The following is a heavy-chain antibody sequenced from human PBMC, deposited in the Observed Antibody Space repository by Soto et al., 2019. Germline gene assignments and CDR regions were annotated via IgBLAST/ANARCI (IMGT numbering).Heavy chain of an antibody. CDR3: ANTHRLAYYYGSGSLIY. V-gene: IGHV4-34*01. Sequence: SETLSLTCAVYGGSFSGYYWSWIRQPPGKGLEWIGEINHSGSTNYNPSLKSRVTISVDTSKNHFSLKLSFVTAADTVVYYCANTHRLAYYYGSGSLIYWGQGTLVTVSS. CDR1: GGSFSGYY. D-gene: IGHD3-10*01. CDR2: INHSGST. J-gene: IGHJ4*02.